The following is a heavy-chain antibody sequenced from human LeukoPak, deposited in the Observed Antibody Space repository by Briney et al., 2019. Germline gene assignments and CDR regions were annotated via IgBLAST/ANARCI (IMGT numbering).Heavy chain of an antibody. CDR1: GYTFTSYD. Sequence: GASVKVSCKASGYTFTSYDISWVRQAPGQGLEWMGWISAYNGNTNYAQKLQGRVTMTTDTSTSTAYMELRSLRSDDTAVYYCARDLGGYSHGPDEFDYWGQGTLVTVSS. J-gene: IGHJ4*02. V-gene: IGHV1-18*01. CDR2: ISAYNGNT. D-gene: IGHD5-18*01. CDR3: ARDLGGYSHGPDEFDY.